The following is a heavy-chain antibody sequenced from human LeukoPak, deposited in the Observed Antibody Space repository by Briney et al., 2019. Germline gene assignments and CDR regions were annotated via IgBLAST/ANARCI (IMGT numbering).Heavy chain of an antibody. J-gene: IGHJ4*02. V-gene: IGHV3-74*01. CDR2: INNDGSTT. Sequence: GGSLRLSCAASGFTFSSSWMHWVRQAPGKGLVWVSRINNDGSTTTYADSVKGRFTMSRDNAKNTLYLQMNSLRAEDTAVYYCAGVRVSSGYYIDYWGQGTLVTVSS. D-gene: IGHD3-22*01. CDR1: GFTFSSSW. CDR3: AGVRVSSGYYIDY.